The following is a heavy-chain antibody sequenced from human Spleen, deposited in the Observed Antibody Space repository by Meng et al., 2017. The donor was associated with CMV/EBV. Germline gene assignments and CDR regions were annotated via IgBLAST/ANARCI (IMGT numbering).Heavy chain of an antibody. J-gene: IGHJ6*02. CDR3: AKEQFRGDLSFLDWLPNYHTVDV. CDR2: IWYDGSKK. D-gene: IGHD3/OR15-3a*01. Sequence: GGSLRLSGTASGFTFKSYAMTWVRQAPGKGLEWVAVIWYDGSKKYYADSVKGRFSIARDKSRDTTYLQMNGLGAEDTAVYYCAKEQFRGDLSFLDWLPNYHTVDVWGQGTTVTVSS. CDR1: GFTFKSYA. V-gene: IGHV3-33*03.